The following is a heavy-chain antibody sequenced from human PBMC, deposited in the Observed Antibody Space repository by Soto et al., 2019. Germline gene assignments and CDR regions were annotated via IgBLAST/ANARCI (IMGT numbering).Heavy chain of an antibody. J-gene: IGHJ5*02. V-gene: IGHV3-33*01. CDR1: GFTFSSYG. Sequence: QVQLVESGGGVVQPGRSLRLSCAASGFTFSSYGMHWVRQAPGKGLEWVAVIWYDGSNKYYADSVKGRFTISRDNSKNTLYLKMNSLRAEDTAVYYCARDGGSYGYGGWFDPWGQGTLVTVSS. CDR2: IWYDGSNK. D-gene: IGHD5-18*01. CDR3: ARDGGSYGYGGWFDP.